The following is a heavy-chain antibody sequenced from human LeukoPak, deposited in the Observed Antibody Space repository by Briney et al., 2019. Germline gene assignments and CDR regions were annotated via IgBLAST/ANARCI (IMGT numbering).Heavy chain of an antibody. Sequence: SETLSLTCTVSGGSISSYYWNWIRQPAGKGLEWIGHIYTSGSTNYNPALKSRVSMSVDTSKNQFSLRLTSVTAADTAVYYCTTARLVTGMDVWGKGTTVTVSS. D-gene: IGHD5-18*01. CDR1: GGSISSYY. CDR3: TTARLVTGMDV. V-gene: IGHV4-4*07. J-gene: IGHJ6*04. CDR2: IYTSGST.